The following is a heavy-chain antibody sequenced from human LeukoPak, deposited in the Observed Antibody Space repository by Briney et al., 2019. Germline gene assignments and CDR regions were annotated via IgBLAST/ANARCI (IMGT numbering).Heavy chain of an antibody. CDR2: ISGSGRST. J-gene: IGHJ4*02. CDR1: GFTFSSYA. Sequence: GGSLRLSCAASGFTFSSYAMSWVRQAPGKGLGWVSGISGSGRSTYYADSVKGRFTISRDNSKNTLYLHMNSLRAEDTAVYYCAKVPDYYYDSSGYPDYWGQGTLVTVSS. CDR3: AKVPDYYYDSSGYPDY. D-gene: IGHD3-22*01. V-gene: IGHV3-23*01.